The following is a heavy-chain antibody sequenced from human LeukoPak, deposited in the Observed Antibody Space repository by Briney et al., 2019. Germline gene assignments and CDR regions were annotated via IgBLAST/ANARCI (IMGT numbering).Heavy chain of an antibody. V-gene: IGHV1-2*02. CDR3: ARDGEYGTGSYYRGSFDY. CDR2: IHPRSGDT. Sequence: ASVKVSCKAFGYTFTSYYMHWVRQAPGQGLEWMGWIHPRSGDTRYAQKFQGRVTMARDTSISTVYMDLSSLGSDDTAVYYCARDGEYGTGSYYRGSFDYWGQGILVTVSS. D-gene: IGHD3-10*01. CDR1: GYTFTSYY. J-gene: IGHJ4*02.